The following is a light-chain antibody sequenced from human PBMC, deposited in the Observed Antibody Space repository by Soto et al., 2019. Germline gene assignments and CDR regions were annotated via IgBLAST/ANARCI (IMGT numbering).Light chain of an antibody. CDR3: QQYDNSPRLT. Sequence: IVLTQSPGTLSSSPGERATLSCRASQSVSTSNLAWYQQRPGQAPRLLIYGASRRATGIPDRFSGSGSGTDFTLTISRLEPEDLAVYYCQQYDNSPRLTFGGGTKVEIK. V-gene: IGKV3-20*01. CDR1: QSVSTSN. J-gene: IGKJ4*01. CDR2: GAS.